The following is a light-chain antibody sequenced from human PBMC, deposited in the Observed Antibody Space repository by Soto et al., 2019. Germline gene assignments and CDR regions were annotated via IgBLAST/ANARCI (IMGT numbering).Light chain of an antibody. Sequence: QSVLTQPPSASGSLGQSVTIPCTGTSSDVGRYNYVSWYQQHPGKVPKLLIYEVSNRPSGVPDRFSGSKSGNTASLTVSGLQAEDEADYYCCSLTTSHTYVFGSGTKLTVL. CDR2: EVS. J-gene: IGLJ1*01. V-gene: IGLV2-8*01. CDR1: SSDVGRYNY. CDR3: CSLTTSHTYV.